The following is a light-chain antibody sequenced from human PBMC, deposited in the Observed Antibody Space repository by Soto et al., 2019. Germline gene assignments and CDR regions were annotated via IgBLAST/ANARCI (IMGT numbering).Light chain of an antibody. V-gene: IGKV3-15*01. CDR3: QQYNDWPPKYT. CDR1: QSVSSN. J-gene: IGKJ2*01. Sequence: EIVMTQSPATLSVSPGERATLSCRASQSVSSNLAWYQQKPGQSPRLLISDASTRATGIPARFSGSGSGTDFTLTISSLQSEDFAVYYCQQYNDWPPKYTFGQGTKLEIK. CDR2: DAS.